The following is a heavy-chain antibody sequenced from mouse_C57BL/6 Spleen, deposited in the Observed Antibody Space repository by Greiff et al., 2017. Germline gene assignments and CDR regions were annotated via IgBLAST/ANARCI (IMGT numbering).Heavy chain of an antibody. CDR3: AKTTVVAIDY. J-gene: IGHJ2*01. Sequence: VQLQQSGPELVKPGASVKMSCKASGYTFTDYNMHWVKQSHGKSLEWIGYINPNNGGTSYNQKFKGKATLTVNKSSSTAYMELRSLTSEDSAVYYCAKTTVVAIDYWDQGTTLTVSS. V-gene: IGHV1-22*01. CDR1: GYTFTDYN. D-gene: IGHD1-1*01. CDR2: INPNNGGT.